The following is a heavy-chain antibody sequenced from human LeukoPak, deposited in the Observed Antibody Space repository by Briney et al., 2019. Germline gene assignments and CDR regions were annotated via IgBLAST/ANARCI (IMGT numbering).Heavy chain of an antibody. CDR2: INPSGGST. CDR1: GYTFTSYY. J-gene: IGHJ5*02. D-gene: IGHD6-13*01. Sequence: ASVKVSCKASGYTFTSYYMHWVRQAPGQGLEWMGIINPSGGSTSYAQKFQGRVTMTRDTSTSTVYMELSSLRSEDTAVYYCTRETLVAAAGNNWFDPWGQGTLVTVSS. V-gene: IGHV1-46*01. CDR3: TRETLVAAAGNNWFDP.